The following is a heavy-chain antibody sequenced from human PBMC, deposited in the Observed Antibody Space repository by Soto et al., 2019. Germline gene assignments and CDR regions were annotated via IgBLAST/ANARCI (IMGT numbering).Heavy chain of an antibody. V-gene: IGHV3-23*01. J-gene: IGHJ4*02. D-gene: IGHD3-16*01. CDR1: GFTFNSRTSHA. Sequence: LVSGGGLVRPGGSLRLSCAVFGFTFNSRTSHAMSWVRQAPGKGPEWVSTISSDGANTHYGDSVKGRFTISKDTAMNSVKRHRNKLRADATAMYFCVSLGSQPFDYWGRGILISVSS. CDR2: ISSDGANT. CDR3: VSLGSQPFDY.